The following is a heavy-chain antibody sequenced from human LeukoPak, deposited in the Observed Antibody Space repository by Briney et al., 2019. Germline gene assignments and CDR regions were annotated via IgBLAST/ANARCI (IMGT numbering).Heavy chain of an antibody. D-gene: IGHD3-10*01. Sequence: SETLSLTCTVSGGSISSYYWGWIRQPPGKGLEWIGSIYYSGSTYYNPSLKSRVTISVDTSKNQFSLKLSSVTAADTAVYYCAAHLIWFGEPPSSEVLRAFDIWGQGTMVTVSS. CDR2: IYYSGST. V-gene: IGHV4-39*07. CDR3: AAHLIWFGEPPSSEVLRAFDI. CDR1: GGSISSYY. J-gene: IGHJ3*02.